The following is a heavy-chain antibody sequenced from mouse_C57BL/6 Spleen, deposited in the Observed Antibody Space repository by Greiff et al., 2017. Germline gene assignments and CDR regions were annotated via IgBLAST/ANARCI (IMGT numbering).Heavy chain of an antibody. CDR3: AREVPSTAQATPDY. CDR2: IYPGDGDT. V-gene: IGHV1-82*01. J-gene: IGHJ2*01. D-gene: IGHD3-2*02. Sequence: QVQLKQSGPELVKPGASVKISCKASGYAFSSSWMNWVKQRPGKGLEWIGRIYPGDGDTNYNGKFKGKATLTADKSSSTAYMQLSSLTSEDSAVYFCAREVPSTAQATPDYWGQGTTLTVSS. CDR1: GYAFSSSW.